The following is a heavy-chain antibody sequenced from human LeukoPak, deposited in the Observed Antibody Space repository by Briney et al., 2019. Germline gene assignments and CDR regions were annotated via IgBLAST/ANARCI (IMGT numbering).Heavy chain of an antibody. CDR2: ISGSGGNT. Sequence: GGSLRLSCAASGFTFSSYGMSWVRQAPGKGLEWVSGISGSGGNTYYRDSVKGRFTISRDNFKNTLHLQMNSLRAEDTAVYYCAKIWNPITMVRGVIDYWGQGTLVTVSS. V-gene: IGHV3-23*01. J-gene: IGHJ4*02. D-gene: IGHD3-10*01. CDR1: GFTFSSYG. CDR3: AKIWNPITMVRGVIDY.